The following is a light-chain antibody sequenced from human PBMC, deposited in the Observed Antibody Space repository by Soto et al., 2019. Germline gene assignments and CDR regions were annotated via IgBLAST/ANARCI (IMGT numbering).Light chain of an antibody. CDR3: QQHSHWPPWT. CDR1: QNINRY. CDR2: DAS. V-gene: IGKV3-11*01. Sequence: EIVLTQSPATLSLSPWERATLSCRASQNINRYLAWYHQKPGQPPRLLIYDASTRATGIPARFSGSGSGTDFTLTISSLEPEDFAVYYCQQHSHWPPWTFGQGTKVDIK. J-gene: IGKJ1*01.